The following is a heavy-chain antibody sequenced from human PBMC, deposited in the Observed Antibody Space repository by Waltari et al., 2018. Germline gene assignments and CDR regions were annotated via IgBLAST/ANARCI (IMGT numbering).Heavy chain of an antibody. Sequence: QVQLQESGPGLVKPSETLSLTCAVSGYSISSGYYWGWIRQPPGKGLEWIGSIYHSGTTDYNPSLKSRVTISVDTSKNQFSLKLSSVTAADTAVYYCAREESNCSSTSCYANWFDPWGQGTLVTVSS. CDR3: AREESNCSSTSCYANWFDP. CDR2: IYHSGTT. D-gene: IGHD2-2*01. J-gene: IGHJ5*02. V-gene: IGHV4-38-2*02. CDR1: GYSISSGYY.